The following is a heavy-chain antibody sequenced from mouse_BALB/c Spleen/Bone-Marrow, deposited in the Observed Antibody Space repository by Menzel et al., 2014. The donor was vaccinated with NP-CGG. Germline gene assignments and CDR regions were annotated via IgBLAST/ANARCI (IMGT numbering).Heavy chain of an antibody. Sequence: VHVKQSGAELVKPGASVKLSCTASGFNIKDTYMHWVKQRPEQGLEWIGRIDPANGNTKYDPKFQGKATITADTSSNTAYLQLSSLTSEDTAVYNCARWELGRAWFAYWGQGTLVTVSA. V-gene: IGHV14-3*02. CDR1: GFNIKDTY. CDR3: ARWELGRAWFAY. CDR2: IDPANGNT. J-gene: IGHJ3*01. D-gene: IGHD4-1*01.